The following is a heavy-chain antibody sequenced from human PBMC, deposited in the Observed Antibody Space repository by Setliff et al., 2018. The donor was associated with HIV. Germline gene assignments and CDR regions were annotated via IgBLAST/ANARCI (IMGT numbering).Heavy chain of an antibody. CDR1: GFTFSSYW. Sequence: LRLSCAASGFTFSSYWMSWVRQAPGKGLEWVANIKQDGSDKYYADSVKGRFTISRDNSKNTLDLQINSLRPEDTAVYYCVTRYCGESICPEFDYWGQGTLVTVSS. V-gene: IGHV3-7*01. J-gene: IGHJ4*02. CDR2: IKQDGSDK. D-gene: IGHD2-21*01. CDR3: VTRYCGESICPEFDY.